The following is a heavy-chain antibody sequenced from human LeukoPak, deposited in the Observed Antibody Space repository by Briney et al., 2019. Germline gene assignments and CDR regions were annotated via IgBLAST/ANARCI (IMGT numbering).Heavy chain of an antibody. Sequence: ASVKVSCTASGYTFTSYGISWVRQAPGQGLEWMGWISAYNGNTNYAQKLQGRVTMTTDTSTSTAYMELRSLRSDDTAVYYCARVRDYGDYQGFDYWGQGTLVTVSS. CDR3: ARVRDYGDYQGFDY. CDR1: GYTFTSYG. CDR2: ISAYNGNT. J-gene: IGHJ4*02. V-gene: IGHV1-18*01. D-gene: IGHD4-17*01.